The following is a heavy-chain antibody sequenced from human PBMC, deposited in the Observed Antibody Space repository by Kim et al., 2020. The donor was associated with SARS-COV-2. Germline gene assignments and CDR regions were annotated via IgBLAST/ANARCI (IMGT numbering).Heavy chain of an antibody. CDR3: AKRSGSYYFFDY. J-gene: IGHJ4*02. V-gene: IGHV3-30*02. Sequence: YYANSVKGRFTISRDNSKNTLYLPMDSLRPEDTAVYYCAKRSGSYYFFDYWGQGTLVTVSS. D-gene: IGHD1-26*01.